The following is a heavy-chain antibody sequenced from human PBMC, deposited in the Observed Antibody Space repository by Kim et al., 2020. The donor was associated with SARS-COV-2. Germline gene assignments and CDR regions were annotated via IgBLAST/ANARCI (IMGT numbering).Heavy chain of an antibody. CDR3: ARGLPLTTMIVVVITTRGGWFDP. CDR1: GGSISSSNW. CDR2: IYHSGST. J-gene: IGHJ5*02. D-gene: IGHD3-22*01. V-gene: IGHV4-4*02. Sequence: SETLSLTCAVSGGSISSSNWWSWVRQPPGKGLEWIGEIYHSGSTNYNPSLKSRVTISVDKSKNQFSLKLSSVTAADTAVYYCARGLPLTTMIVVVITTRGGWFDPWGQGTLVTVSS.